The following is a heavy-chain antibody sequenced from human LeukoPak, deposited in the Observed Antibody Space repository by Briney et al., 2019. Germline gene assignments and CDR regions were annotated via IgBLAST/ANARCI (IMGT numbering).Heavy chain of an antibody. CDR2: ISGSSGST. V-gene: IGHV3-23*01. J-gene: IGHJ4*02. CDR1: GFTFSSYA. Sequence: PGGSLRLSCAASGFTFSSYAMSWVRQAPGMGLEWVSAISGSSGSTYYADSVKGRFTISRDNSKNTLYLQMNSLRAEDTAIYYCAKQSLYVLSQCDYWGQGTLVTVSS. D-gene: IGHD3-16*01. CDR3: AKQSLYVLSQCDY.